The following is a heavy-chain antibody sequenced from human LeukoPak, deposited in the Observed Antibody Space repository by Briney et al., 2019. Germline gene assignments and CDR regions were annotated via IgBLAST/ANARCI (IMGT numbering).Heavy chain of an antibody. J-gene: IGHJ3*02. V-gene: IGHV3-9*03. Sequence: GRSLRLSCAASGFTFDDYAMHWVRQAPGKGLEWVSGISWNSGSIGYADSVKGRFTISRDNAKNSLYLQMNSLRAEDMALYYCAKDARPDYYDSSGYPTDAFDIWGQGTMVTVSS. D-gene: IGHD3-22*01. CDR1: GFTFDDYA. CDR2: ISWNSGSI. CDR3: AKDARPDYYDSSGYPTDAFDI.